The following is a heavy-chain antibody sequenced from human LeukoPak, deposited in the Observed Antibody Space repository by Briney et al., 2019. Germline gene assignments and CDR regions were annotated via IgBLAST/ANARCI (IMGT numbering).Heavy chain of an antibody. D-gene: IGHD3-22*01. V-gene: IGHV1-46*01. CDR3: ARSSGYYSSLFYMHV. CDR2: INPSGDPT. J-gene: IGHJ6*03. Sequence: GASVKVSCKASGYTFTSYYMHWVRQAPGQGLEWVGIINPSGDPTTYAQKFQGRVTMTSDMSTSTVYMALSSLRSEDTAVYYCARSSGYYSSLFYMHVWGKGTTVTVSS. CDR1: GYTFTSYY.